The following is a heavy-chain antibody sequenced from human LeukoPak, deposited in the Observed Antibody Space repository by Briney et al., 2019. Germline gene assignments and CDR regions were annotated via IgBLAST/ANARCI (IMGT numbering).Heavy chain of an antibody. J-gene: IGHJ4*02. Sequence: KPSETLSLTCTVSGGSISSSSYYWGWIRQPPGKGLEWIGSIYYSGSTYYNPSLKSRVTISVDTSKNQFSLKLSSVTAADTAVYYCARRNYYGSGSLDDYRGQGTLVTVSS. CDR1: GGSISSSSYY. CDR3: ARRNYYGSGSLDDY. V-gene: IGHV4-39*01. CDR2: IYYSGST. D-gene: IGHD3-10*01.